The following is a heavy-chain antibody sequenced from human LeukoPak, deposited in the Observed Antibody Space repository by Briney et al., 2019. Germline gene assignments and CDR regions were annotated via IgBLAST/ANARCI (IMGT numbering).Heavy chain of an antibody. CDR2: MNTKSGNT. CDR1: GDTFTTYD. Sequence: ASVKVSCNISGDTFTTYDINWVRQATGQGLEWMGWMNTKSGNTVYAQKFQGRLTLTRDISISTAYMELSSLRSEDTAVYFCARAITIFDYYYMDVWGKGTTVTVSS. V-gene: IGHV1-8*01. D-gene: IGHD3-3*01. CDR3: ARAITIFDYYYMDV. J-gene: IGHJ6*03.